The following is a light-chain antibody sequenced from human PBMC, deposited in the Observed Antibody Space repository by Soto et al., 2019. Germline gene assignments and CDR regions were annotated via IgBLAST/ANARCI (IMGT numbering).Light chain of an antibody. CDR1: SSDVGGYSY. Sequence: QYVLTPPHSVSGSPGHSVTISCTGTSSDVGGYSYVSWYQQHPGKAPELIIYDVTERPSGVPDRFSGSKSGNTASLTISGLQAEDEADYYCCSYTGSYSYVFGIGTKVTVL. CDR3: CSYTGSYSYV. J-gene: IGLJ1*01. V-gene: IGLV2-11*01. CDR2: DVT.